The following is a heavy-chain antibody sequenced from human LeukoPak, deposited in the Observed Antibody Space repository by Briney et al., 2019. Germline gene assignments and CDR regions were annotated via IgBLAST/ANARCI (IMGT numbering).Heavy chain of an antibody. V-gene: IGHV4-59*01. CDR2: IHYSGST. J-gene: IGHJ3*02. CDR3: ARGYYDSSGYSNTFDI. Sequence: LSETLSPTCSASGVSISSSYWSWIRQPPGKGLEWFGLIHYSGSTNYTHSLKSRVTISADTSNNQFSLKVTSVTAADTAVYYCARGYYDSSGYSNTFDIWGQGTMVTVSS. D-gene: IGHD3-22*01. CDR1: GVSISSSY.